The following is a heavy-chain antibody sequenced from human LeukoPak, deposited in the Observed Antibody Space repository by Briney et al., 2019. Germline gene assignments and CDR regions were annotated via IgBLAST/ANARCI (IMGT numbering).Heavy chain of an antibody. Sequence: PSETLSLTCTVSLDSTTSNFWSWVRQPPGKGLEWIGEIHRSGSPSYNPSLQSRVTISIDRSRNQIVLELSSVTAADTAFYYCAREILGGFNPGAYWGQGTLVTVSS. CDR2: IHRSGSP. J-gene: IGHJ4*02. CDR3: AREILGGFNPGAY. D-gene: IGHD1-14*01. V-gene: IGHV4-4*02. CDR1: LDSTTSNF.